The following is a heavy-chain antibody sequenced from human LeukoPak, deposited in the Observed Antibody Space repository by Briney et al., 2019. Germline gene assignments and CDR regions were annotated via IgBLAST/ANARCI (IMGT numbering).Heavy chain of an antibody. CDR1: GYTFNHHG. J-gene: IGHJ2*01. D-gene: IGHD6-19*01. CDR3: ARDPSNTSGRYQYFDL. CDR2: ISAYNGDT. V-gene: IGHV1-18*01. Sequence: GASVKVSCKACGYTFNHHGITWVRQAAGQGLEWMGWISAYNGDTKYAQEFQGRVTMTTDTPTTTAYMELRSLRYHDTALYYCARDPSNTSGRYQYFDLWGRGTPVTVPS.